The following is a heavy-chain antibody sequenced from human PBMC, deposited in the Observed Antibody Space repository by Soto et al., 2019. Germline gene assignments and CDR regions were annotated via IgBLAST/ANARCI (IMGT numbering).Heavy chain of an antibody. D-gene: IGHD5-18*01. CDR2: IWYDGSNK. J-gene: IGHJ4*02. Sequence: QSGGSLRLSCAASGFTFSSYGMHWVRQAPGKGLEWVAVIWYDGSNKYYADSMKGRFTISRDNSKNTLYLQMNSLRAEDTAVYYCARARIQLFSVGSSGRFDYWGQGTLVTVSS. CDR1: GFTFSSYG. V-gene: IGHV3-33*01. CDR3: ARARIQLFSVGSSGRFDY.